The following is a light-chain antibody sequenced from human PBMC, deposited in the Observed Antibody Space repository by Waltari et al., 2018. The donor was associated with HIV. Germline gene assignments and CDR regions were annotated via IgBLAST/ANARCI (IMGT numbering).Light chain of an antibody. Sequence: QSALTQPASVSGSPGQSITISCTGTSSDVGGYTYVSWYQQHPGKAPKLIIYEVSNRPSGVSDRLSGSKSGNTASLTISGLQAEDEADYFCSSYAMTTTVLFGGGTKLTVL. J-gene: IGLJ2*01. CDR2: EVS. CDR1: SSDVGGYTY. CDR3: SSYAMTTTVL. V-gene: IGLV2-14*01.